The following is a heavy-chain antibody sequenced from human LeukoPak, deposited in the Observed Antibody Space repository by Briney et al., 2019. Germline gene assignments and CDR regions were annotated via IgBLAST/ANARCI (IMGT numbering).Heavy chain of an antibody. V-gene: IGHV4-59*01. Sequence: SETLSLTCAVYGGSFSGYNWTWIRQPPGRGLEWTGYIYYSGSTNYNPSLKSRVTISVDTSKNQFSLKLSSVTAADTAVYYCARGVLDLAFDIWGQGTMVTVSS. CDR2: IYYSGST. D-gene: IGHD3/OR15-3a*01. CDR1: GGSFSGYN. J-gene: IGHJ3*02. CDR3: ARGVLDLAFDI.